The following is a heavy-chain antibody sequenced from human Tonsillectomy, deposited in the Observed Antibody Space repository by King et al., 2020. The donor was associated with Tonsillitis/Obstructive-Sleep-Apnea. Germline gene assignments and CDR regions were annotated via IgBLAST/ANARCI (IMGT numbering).Heavy chain of an antibody. D-gene: IGHD3-10*01. CDR1: GFTFGGYW. CDR2: IKQDGSEK. J-gene: IGHJ4*02. CDR3: ATDPPG. Sequence: VQLVESGEGLVQPGGSLRLSCAASGFTFGGYWMSWVRQAPGKGLEWVANIKQDGSEKYYVDSVKGRFTISRDNAAYSLYLQMNSLRAEDTAVYYCATDPPGWGQGTLVTVSS. V-gene: IGHV3-7*03.